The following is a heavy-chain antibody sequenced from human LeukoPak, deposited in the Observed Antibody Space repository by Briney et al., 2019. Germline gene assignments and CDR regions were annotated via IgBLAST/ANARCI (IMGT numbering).Heavy chain of an antibody. CDR1: GGTFSSYA. CDR3: ARGGGRSYSPNFYYYYYMDV. Sequence: ASVKVSCKASGGTFSSYAISWVRQAPGQGLEWMGGIIPIFGTANYAQKFQGRVTITADKSTSTAYMELSSLRSEDTAVYYCARGGGRSYSPNFYYYYYMDVWGKGTTVTVSS. CDR2: IIPIFGTA. J-gene: IGHJ6*03. D-gene: IGHD1-26*01. V-gene: IGHV1-69*06.